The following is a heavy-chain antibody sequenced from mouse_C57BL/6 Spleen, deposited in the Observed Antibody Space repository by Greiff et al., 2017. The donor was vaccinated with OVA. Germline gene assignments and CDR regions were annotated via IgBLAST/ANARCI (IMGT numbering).Heavy chain of an antibody. V-gene: IGHV1-50*01. CDR1: GYTFTSYW. D-gene: IGHD1-1*01. CDR3: ARRDGSSYFDY. J-gene: IGHJ2*01. Sequence: VQLQQPGAELVKPGASVKLSCKASGYTFTSYWMQWVKQRPGQGLEWIGEIDPSDSYTNYNQKFKGKATLTVDTSSSTAYMQLSSLTSEDSAVYYCARRDGSSYFDYWGKGTTLTVSS. CDR2: IDPSDSYT.